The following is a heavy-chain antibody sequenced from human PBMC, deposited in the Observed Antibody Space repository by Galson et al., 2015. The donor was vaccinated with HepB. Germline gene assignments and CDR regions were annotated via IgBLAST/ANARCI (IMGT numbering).Heavy chain of an antibody. CDR1: GFTFSSYS. D-gene: IGHD1-26*01. J-gene: IGHJ2*01. V-gene: IGHV3-21*01. Sequence: SLRLSCAASGFTFSSYSMNWVRQAPGKGLEWVSSISSSSSYIYYADSVKGRFTISRDNAKNSLYLQMNSLRAEDTAVYYCARDLVGATFWYFDLWGRGTLVTVSS. CDR3: ARDLVGATFWYFDL. CDR2: ISSSSSYI.